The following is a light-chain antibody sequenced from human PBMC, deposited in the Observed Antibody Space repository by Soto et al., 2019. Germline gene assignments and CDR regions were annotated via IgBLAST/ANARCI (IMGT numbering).Light chain of an antibody. CDR3: QQYNNWTRT. CDR1: QSVSNK. V-gene: IGKV3-15*01. J-gene: IGKJ1*01. CDR2: GAS. Sequence: EIVLTQSPGTLSLSPGERATLSCRASQSVSNKLAWYQQKPGQAPRLLIYGASTRATGIPARFSGSGSGTEFTLTISSLQSEDFAVYYCQQYNNWTRTFGQGTKVDIK.